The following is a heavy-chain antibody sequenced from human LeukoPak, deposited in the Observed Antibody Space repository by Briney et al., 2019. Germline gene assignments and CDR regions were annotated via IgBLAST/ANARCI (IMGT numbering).Heavy chain of an antibody. Sequence: SETLSLTCTVPGGSISRHYVSWIRQPPGKGLEWIGYIYYSGRTNYNPSLKSRVTISVDTSKDQFSLKLSSVTAADTAVYYCARWTTVPHTWFDPWGQGTLVTVSS. D-gene: IGHD2/OR15-2a*01. V-gene: IGHV4-59*11. CDR3: ARWTTVPHTWFDP. CDR1: GGSISRHY. J-gene: IGHJ5*02. CDR2: IYYSGRT.